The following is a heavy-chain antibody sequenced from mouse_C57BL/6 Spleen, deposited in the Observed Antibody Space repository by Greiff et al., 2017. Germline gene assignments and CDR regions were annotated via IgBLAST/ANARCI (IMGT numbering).Heavy chain of an antibody. CDR1: GFTFSSYG. CDR3: ARAYYSNYGDAMDY. D-gene: IGHD2-5*01. V-gene: IGHV5-6*02. J-gene: IGHJ4*01. CDR2: ISSGGSYT. Sequence: DVKLVESGGDLVKPGGSLKLSCAASGFTFSSYGMSWVRQTPDKRLEWVATISSGGSYTYYPDSVKGRFTISRDNAKNTLYLQMSSLKSEDTAMYYCARAYYSNYGDAMDYWGQGTSVTVSS.